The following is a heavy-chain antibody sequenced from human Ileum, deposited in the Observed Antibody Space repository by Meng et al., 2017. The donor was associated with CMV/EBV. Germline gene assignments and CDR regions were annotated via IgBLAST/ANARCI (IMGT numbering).Heavy chain of an antibody. CDR1: GGSISTYY. CDR2: IFYPTST. V-gene: IGHV4-59*01. Sequence: QLQLQQSGPGLVKPSETLSLTCTVSGGSISTYYWSWFRQPPGKGLEWIGYIFYPTSTNYDPALKSRVTISLDTSNKQFSLRLSSVTAADTAIYYCAREKTQSYYPSRYFDYWGQGTLVTVSS. J-gene: IGHJ4*02. CDR3: AREKTQSYYPSRYFDY. D-gene: IGHD1-26*01.